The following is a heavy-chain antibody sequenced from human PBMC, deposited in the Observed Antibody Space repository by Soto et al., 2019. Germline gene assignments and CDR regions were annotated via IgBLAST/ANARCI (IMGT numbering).Heavy chain of an antibody. CDR2: INSDGSST. V-gene: IGHV3-74*01. D-gene: IGHD5-12*01. Sequence: EVQLVESGGGLVQPGGSLRLSCAASGFTFSSYWMHWVRQAPGKGLVWVSRINSDGSSTSYADSVKGRFTISRDNAKNTLYLQRNSLRAEDTAVYYCARDLLLSRGYDLNAFDIWGQGTMVTVSS. CDR1: GFTFSSYW. CDR3: ARDLLLSRGYDLNAFDI. J-gene: IGHJ3*02.